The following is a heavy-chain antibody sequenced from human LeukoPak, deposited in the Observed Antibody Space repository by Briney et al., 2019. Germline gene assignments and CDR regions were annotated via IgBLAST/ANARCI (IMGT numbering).Heavy chain of an antibody. Sequence: ASVKVSCKVSGYTLTELSMHWVRQAPGKGLEWMGGFDPEDGETIYAQKFQGRVTMTEDTSTDTAYMELSSLRSEDTAVYYCATGQPRITMIVVVPGGYYFDYWGQGTLVTVSS. D-gene: IGHD3-22*01. V-gene: IGHV1-24*01. CDR1: GYTLTELS. CDR3: ATGQPRITMIVVVPGGYYFDY. J-gene: IGHJ4*02. CDR2: FDPEDGET.